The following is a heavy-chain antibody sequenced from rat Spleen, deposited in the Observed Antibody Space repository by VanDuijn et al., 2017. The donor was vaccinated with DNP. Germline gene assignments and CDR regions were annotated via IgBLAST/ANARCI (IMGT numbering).Heavy chain of an antibody. CDR3: ARVGDYHDCGDGDALDA. J-gene: IGHJ4*01. Sequence: EVQLVESGGGLVQPGGSLKLSCAASEFTFSDYAMAWVRQAPKKGLEWVASITSSGGTTSYPDSVKGRFTVSRDDARNTLYLQMNSLRSDDTATYYCARVGDYHDCGDGDALDAWGQGTSVTVSS. CDR1: EFTFSDYA. D-gene: IGHD1-12*01. CDR2: ITSSGGTT. V-gene: IGHV5S13*01.